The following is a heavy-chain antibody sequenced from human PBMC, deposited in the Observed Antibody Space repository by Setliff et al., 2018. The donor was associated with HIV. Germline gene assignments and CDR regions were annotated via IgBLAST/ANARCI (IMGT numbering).Heavy chain of an antibody. Sequence: SETLSLTCTVSGDSIKNYFWNWIRQPAGKGLEWIGRIYTTGSTTYNPSGSTTYNPSLKSRVTMSVDTPKNQFSLKVDSLTPADTAVYSCARGSQGGFDIDWYFDLWGRGTLVTVSS. V-gene: IGHV4-4*07. CDR2: IYTTGSTTYNPSGST. D-gene: IGHD5-12*01. CDR1: GDSIKNYF. CDR3: ARGSQGGFDIDWYFDL. J-gene: IGHJ2*01.